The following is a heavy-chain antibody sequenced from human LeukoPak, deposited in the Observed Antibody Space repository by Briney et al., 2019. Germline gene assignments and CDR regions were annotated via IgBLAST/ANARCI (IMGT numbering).Heavy chain of an antibody. D-gene: IGHD3-22*01. V-gene: IGHV5-51*01. CDR1: GYSFNSYW. J-gene: IGHJ4*02. CDR2: IYPGDSDT. Sequence: GESLKISCKGSGYSFNSYWIGWVRQMPGKGLEWMGIIYPGDSDTRYSPSFQGQVTISADKSISTAYLQWSSLRASDTAMYYCATTYYYDSSGYPYYFDYWGQGTLVTVSS. CDR3: ATTYYYDSSGYPYYFDY.